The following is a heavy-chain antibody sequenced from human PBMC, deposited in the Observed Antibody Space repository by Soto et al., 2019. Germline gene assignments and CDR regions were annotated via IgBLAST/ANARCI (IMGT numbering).Heavy chain of an antibody. CDR1: GFTFSSYA. CDR3: AKGYCSSTSCYLLDY. J-gene: IGHJ4*02. CDR2: ISGSGGST. Sequence: GGSLRLSCAASGFTFSSYAMSWVRQAPGKGLEWVSAISGSGGSTYYADSVKGRFTISRDNSKNTLYLQMNSLRAEDTAVYYCAKGYCSSTSCYLLDYWGQGTLVTVSS. D-gene: IGHD2-2*01. V-gene: IGHV3-23*01.